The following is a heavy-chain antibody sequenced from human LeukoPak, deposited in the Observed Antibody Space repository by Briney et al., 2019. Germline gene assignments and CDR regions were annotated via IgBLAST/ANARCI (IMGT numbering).Heavy chain of an antibody. CDR2: IKQDGSDE. D-gene: IGHD3-10*01. Sequence: GGSLRLSCAASGFTFSSYGMHWVRQAPGKGLEWVANIKQDGSDESYVDSVRGRFTISRDNAKNSLHLQMNSLRAEDTAVYYCARGGGFDYWGQGTLVTVSS. J-gene: IGHJ4*02. V-gene: IGHV3-7*05. CDR3: ARGGGFDY. CDR1: GFTFSSYG.